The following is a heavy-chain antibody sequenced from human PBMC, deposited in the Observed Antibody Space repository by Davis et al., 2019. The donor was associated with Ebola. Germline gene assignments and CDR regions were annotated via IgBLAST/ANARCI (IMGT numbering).Heavy chain of an antibody. Sequence: PGGSLRLSCAASGFTFRTYAMYWVRQAPGKGLEWVAVTSYDGSNEYYADSVKGRFTISRDNSKNTLFLQMNSLRAEDTAVYYCARVGAAVADNYFDYWGQGTLVTVSS. D-gene: IGHD6-19*01. J-gene: IGHJ4*02. CDR2: TSYDGSNE. V-gene: IGHV3-30-3*01. CDR3: ARVGAAVADNYFDY. CDR1: GFTFRTYA.